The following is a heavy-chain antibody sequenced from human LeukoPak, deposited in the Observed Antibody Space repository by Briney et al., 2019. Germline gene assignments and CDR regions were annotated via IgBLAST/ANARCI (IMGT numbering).Heavy chain of an antibody. Sequence: SVKVSCKASGYTFTSYAISWVRQAPGQGLEWMGGIIPIFGTANYAQKFQGRVTITADKSTSTAYMELSSLRFDDTAVYYCARNLWFGESSDAFDMWGQGTMVTVSS. CDR1: GYTFTSYA. J-gene: IGHJ3*02. CDR2: IIPIFGTA. D-gene: IGHD3-10*01. CDR3: ARNLWFGESSDAFDM. V-gene: IGHV1-69*06.